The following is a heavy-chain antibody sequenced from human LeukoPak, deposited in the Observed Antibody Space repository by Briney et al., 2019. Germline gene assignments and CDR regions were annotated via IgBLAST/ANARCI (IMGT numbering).Heavy chain of an antibody. Sequence: GGSLRLSCVASGFTFSSFAMSWVRQAPGKGLEWVSSIGGSGVNTYYADSLKGRFSISRDNSKNTLYLQMNSLRAKDTAFYYCAKGSAQYYFDSWGQGTLVTVSS. V-gene: IGHV3-23*01. D-gene: IGHD3-10*01. CDR1: GFTFSSFA. J-gene: IGHJ4*02. CDR2: IGGSGVNT. CDR3: AKGSAQYYFDS.